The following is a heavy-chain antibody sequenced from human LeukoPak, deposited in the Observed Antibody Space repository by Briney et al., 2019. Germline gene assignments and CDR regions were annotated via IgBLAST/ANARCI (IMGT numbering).Heavy chain of an antibody. V-gene: IGHV3-23*01. CDR1: GFTFSSYA. Sequence: GGSLRLSCAASGFTFSSYAMSWVRQAPGKGLEWVSAISGSGGRTYYADSVKGRFTISRDNAKNSLYLQMNSLRAEDTAVYYCATSQTTSGRYGNAFDIWGQGTMVTVSS. J-gene: IGHJ3*02. D-gene: IGHD6-19*01. CDR2: ISGSGGRT. CDR3: ATSQTTSGRYGNAFDI.